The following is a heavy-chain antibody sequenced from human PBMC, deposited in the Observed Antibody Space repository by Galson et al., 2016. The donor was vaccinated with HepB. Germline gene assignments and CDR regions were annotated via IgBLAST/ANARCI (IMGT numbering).Heavy chain of an antibody. CDR1: GGSISSYY. J-gene: IGHJ2*01. CDR2: IYYSGST. Sequence: ETLSLTCTVSGGSISSYYWSWIRQPPGKGLEWIGYIYYSGSTNYNPSLKSRVTISVDTSKNQFSLKLSSVTAADTAVYYCARATNPYCTNGVCYSPLSWYVDLWGRGTLVTVSS. CDR3: ARATNPYCTNGVCYSPLSWYVDL. D-gene: IGHD2-8*01. V-gene: IGHV4-59*01.